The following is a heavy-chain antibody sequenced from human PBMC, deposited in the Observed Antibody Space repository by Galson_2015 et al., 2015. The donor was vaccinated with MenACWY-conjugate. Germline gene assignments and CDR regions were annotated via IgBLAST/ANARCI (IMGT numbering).Heavy chain of an antibody. CDR2: IYPGDSET. V-gene: IGHV5-51*01. CDR3: ARQGGSSSSYYMDV. Sequence: SGAEVKKPGESLKISCKGSGSSFTRYWIGWVRQMPGKGQEWMGIIYPGDSETRDSQSFQGKVTISAEKSISPAYLQWSSLKASYTAMYYCARQGGSSSSYYMDVWGKGTTVTVSS. J-gene: IGHJ6*03. D-gene: IGHD6-6*01. CDR1: GSSFTRYW.